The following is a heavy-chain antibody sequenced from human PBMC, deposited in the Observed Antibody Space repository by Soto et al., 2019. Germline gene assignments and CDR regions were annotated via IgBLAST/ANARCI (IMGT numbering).Heavy chain of an antibody. CDR2: ISSSSSYI. CDR3: ARDASIAARPYLDY. CDR1: GFTFSSYS. D-gene: IGHD6-6*01. V-gene: IGHV3-21*01. J-gene: IGHJ4*02. Sequence: GGSLRLSCAASGFTFSSYSMNWVRQAPGKGLEWVSSISSSSSYIYYADSVKGRFTISRDNAKNSLYLQMNSLRAEDTAVYYCARDASIAARPYLDYWGQGTLVTVSS.